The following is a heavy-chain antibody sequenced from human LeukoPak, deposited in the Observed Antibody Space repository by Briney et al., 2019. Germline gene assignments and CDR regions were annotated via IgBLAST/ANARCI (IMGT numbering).Heavy chain of an antibody. V-gene: IGHV1-2*02. CDR2: INPNSGGT. CDR1: GYTFTGYY. J-gene: IGHJ4*02. Sequence: ASVKVTCKASGYTFTGYYMHWVRQAPGQGLEWMGWINPNSGGTNYAQKFQGRVTMTRDTSISTAYMELSRLRSDDTAVYYCARDGTIFGVVIDYWGQGTLVTVSS. D-gene: IGHD3-3*01. CDR3: ARDGTIFGVVIDY.